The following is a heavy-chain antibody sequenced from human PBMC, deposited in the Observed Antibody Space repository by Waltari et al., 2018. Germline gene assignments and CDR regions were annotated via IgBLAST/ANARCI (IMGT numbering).Heavy chain of an antibody. D-gene: IGHD1-26*01. J-gene: IGHJ6*02. V-gene: IGHV4-61*02. Sequence: QVQLQESGPGLVKPSQTLSLTCTVSGGSISSGSYYWSWIRQPAGKGLEWIGRIYTSGSTNYNPDLKSGVTISVDTSKNQFSLKLSSVTAADTAVYYCAREYAAELYYYDGMDVWGQGTTVTVSS. CDR1: GGSISSGSYY. CDR2: IYTSGST. CDR3: AREYAAELYYYDGMDV.